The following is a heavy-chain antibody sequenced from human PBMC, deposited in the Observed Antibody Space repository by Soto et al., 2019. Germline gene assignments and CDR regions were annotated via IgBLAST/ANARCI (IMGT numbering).Heavy chain of an antibody. V-gene: IGHV3-48*01. J-gene: IGHJ6*03. D-gene: IGHD6-13*01. Sequence: GGSLRLSCAASGFTFSSYSMNWVRQAPGKGLEWVSYISSSSSTIYYADSVKGRFTISKDNAKNSLYLQMNSLRAEDTAVYYCARASSSWYEPAYYYYMDVWGKGTTVTVSS. CDR3: ARASSSWYEPAYYYYMDV. CDR1: GFTFSSYS. CDR2: ISSSSSTI.